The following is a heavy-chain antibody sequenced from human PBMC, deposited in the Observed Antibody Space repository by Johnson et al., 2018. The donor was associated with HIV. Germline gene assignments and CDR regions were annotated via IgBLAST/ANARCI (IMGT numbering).Heavy chain of an antibody. CDR1: GFTFSSYA. CDR2: IRGSGYRT. V-gene: IGHV3-23*04. D-gene: IGHD5-12*01. Sequence: VQLVESGGGVVQPGRSLRLSCSASGFTFSSYAMHWVRQAPGQGLEWVSPIRGSGYRTYYADSVKGRFTISSNNSKNTLYLQMNSLRAEDTAVYYCARDAPNFFTSGVRDDAFDIWGPGTMVTGSP. J-gene: IGHJ3*02. CDR3: ARDAPNFFTSGVRDDAFDI.